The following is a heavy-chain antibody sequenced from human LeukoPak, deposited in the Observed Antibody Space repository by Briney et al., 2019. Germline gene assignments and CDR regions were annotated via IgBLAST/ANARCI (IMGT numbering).Heavy chain of an antibody. CDR2: ISANNGNT. V-gene: IGHV1-18*01. CDR3: ARSDVVVPAATPPDY. J-gene: IGHJ4*02. Sequence: ASVKVPCKASGYTFTSYGISWVRQAPGQGLEWMGWISANNGNTNYAQKLQGRVTMTTDTSTSTAYMELRSLRSDDTAVYYCARSDVVVPAATPPDYWGQGTLVTVSS. CDR1: GYTFTSYG. D-gene: IGHD2-2*01.